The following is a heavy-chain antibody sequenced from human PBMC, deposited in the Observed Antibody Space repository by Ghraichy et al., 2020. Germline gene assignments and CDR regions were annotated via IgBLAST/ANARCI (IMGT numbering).Heavy chain of an antibody. J-gene: IGHJ4*02. CDR1: GFTFDDYT. D-gene: IGHD3-22*01. V-gene: IGHV3-43*01. CDR2: ISWDGGST. Sequence: GGSLRLSCAASGFTFDDYTMHWVRQAPGKGLEWVSLISWDGGSTYYADSVKGRFTISRDNSKNSLYLQMNSLRTEDTALYYCAKDSRPHYYDSSGYYLHPTPDYWGQGTLVTVSS. CDR3: AKDSRPHYYDSSGYYLHPTPDY.